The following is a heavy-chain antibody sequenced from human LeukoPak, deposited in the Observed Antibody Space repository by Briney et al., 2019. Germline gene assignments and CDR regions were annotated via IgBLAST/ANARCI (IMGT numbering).Heavy chain of an antibody. CDR1: GGTFSSYA. J-gene: IGHJ4*02. CDR2: IIPIFGTA. Sequence: GSSVKVSCKASGGTFSSYAISWGRQSPGQGLEWMGGIIPIFGTANYAQKVQGRVTITADESTSTAYMELSSLRSEDTAVYYCASHLNSGYDRYTPYYFDYWGQGTLVTVSS. D-gene: IGHD5-12*01. CDR3: ASHLNSGYDRYTPYYFDY. V-gene: IGHV1-69*01.